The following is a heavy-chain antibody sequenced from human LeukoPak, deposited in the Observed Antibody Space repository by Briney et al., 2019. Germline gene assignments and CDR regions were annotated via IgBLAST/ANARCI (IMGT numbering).Heavy chain of an antibody. Sequence: ASVNVSCKASGYTFTSYGISWVRQAPGQGLEWMGWISAYNGNTNYAQKLQGRVTMTTDTSTSTAYMELRSLRSDDTAVYYCARDRLPDYYDSSGHIDYWGQGTLVTVSS. J-gene: IGHJ4*02. V-gene: IGHV1-18*01. CDR2: ISAYNGNT. D-gene: IGHD3-22*01. CDR3: ARDRLPDYYDSSGHIDY. CDR1: GYTFTSYG.